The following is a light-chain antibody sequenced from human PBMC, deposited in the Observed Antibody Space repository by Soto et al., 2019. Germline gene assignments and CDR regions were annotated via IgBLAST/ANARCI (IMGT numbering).Light chain of an antibody. CDR2: GAS. CDR1: QSVSSN. CDR3: QQFSSYPLT. V-gene: IGKV3-15*01. Sequence: EIVMTQSPATLSVSPGERATLYCRASQSVSSNLAWYQQKPGQSPRLLIYGASTRATGVPARFSGSGSGTEVTLTISSLQSEEFAVDYCQQFSSYPLTFGGGTKVDIK. J-gene: IGKJ4*01.